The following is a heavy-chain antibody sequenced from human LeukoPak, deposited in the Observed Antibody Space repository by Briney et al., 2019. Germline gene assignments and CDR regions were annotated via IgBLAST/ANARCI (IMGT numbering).Heavy chain of an antibody. J-gene: IGHJ4*02. CDR2: INPKTGGT. V-gene: IGHV1-2*02. CDR3: ATAPPRYGKVHYFDY. D-gene: IGHD3-9*01. CDR1: GYTFTAHY. Sequence: ASVKVSCKASGYTFTAHYLQWVRQAPGQGLEWMGLINPKTGGTNYAQKFQGRVTMTEDTSTDTAYMELSSLTSEDTAVYYCATAPPRYGKVHYFDYWGRGTLVTVSS.